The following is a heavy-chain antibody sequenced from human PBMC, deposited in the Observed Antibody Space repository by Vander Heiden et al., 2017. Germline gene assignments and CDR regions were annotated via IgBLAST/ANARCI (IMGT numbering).Heavy chain of an antibody. CDR1: GVTLATYD. D-gene: IGHD6-13*01. CDR3: AKDMPGSSWGPFDD. CDR2: IFSNSATT. V-gene: IGHV3-23*01. Sequence: EVQLLESGGGLVQPGGSLRLSCAAFGVTLATYDMSWVRQPPGKGLEWVSGIFSNSATTYYTDSVKGRFSISRDNSKNMVYLQMNSLRVEDTAIYYCAKDMPGSSWGPFDDWGQGTLVTVSS. J-gene: IGHJ4*02.